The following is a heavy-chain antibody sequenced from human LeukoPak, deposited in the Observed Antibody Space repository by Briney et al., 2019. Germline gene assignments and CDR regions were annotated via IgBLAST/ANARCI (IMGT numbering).Heavy chain of an antibody. CDR3: ARWKSLKGTFDY. J-gene: IGHJ4*02. Sequence: GGSLRLSCAASGFTFSNYAMNWVRQAPGKGLEWVAVISYDGNKKYYADSVKGRFTISRDNSKNTLYLQMNSLRAEDTAVYYCARWKSLKGTFDYWGQGTLVTVSS. D-gene: IGHD1-7*01. CDR2: ISYDGNKK. V-gene: IGHV3-30*04. CDR1: GFTFSNYA.